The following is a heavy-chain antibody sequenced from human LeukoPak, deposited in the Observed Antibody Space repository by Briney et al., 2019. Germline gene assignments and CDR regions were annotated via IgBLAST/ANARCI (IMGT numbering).Heavy chain of an antibody. CDR1: GYTFSNYG. Sequence: ASVKVSCKASGYTFSNYGVSWVRQAPGQGLEWVGWISIYNGKTNYAQKFQGRVSMTTDTSTSTAYMELRSLRSDDTAVCYCVRENRYCSGGSCYSAASDDAFDIWGQGTMVTVSS. CDR3: VRENRYCSGGSCYSAASDDAFDI. J-gene: IGHJ3*02. CDR2: ISIYNGKT. V-gene: IGHV1-18*01. D-gene: IGHD2-15*01.